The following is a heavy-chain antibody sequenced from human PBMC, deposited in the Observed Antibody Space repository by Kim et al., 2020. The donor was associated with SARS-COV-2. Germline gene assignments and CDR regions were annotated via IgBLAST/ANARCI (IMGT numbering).Heavy chain of an antibody. J-gene: IGHJ3*02. Sequence: SETLSLTCTVSGGSIGSSSYYWGWIRQPPGKGLEWIGSIYYSGSTYYNPSLKSRVTISVDTSKNQFSLKLSSVTAADTAVYYCARPGYYDSSGYGAFDIWGQGTMVTVSS. V-gene: IGHV4-39*01. D-gene: IGHD3-22*01. CDR2: IYYSGST. CDR3: ARPGYYDSSGYGAFDI. CDR1: GGSIGSSSYY.